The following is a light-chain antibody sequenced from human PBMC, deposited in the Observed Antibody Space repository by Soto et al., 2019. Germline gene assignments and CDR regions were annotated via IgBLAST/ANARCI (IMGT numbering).Light chain of an antibody. CDR2: GAS. J-gene: IGKJ2*01. Sequence: EIVLTQSPGTLSLSPGERATLSCRASQSVSSSYLAWYQQKPGQAPGLLIYGASSRATGIPDRFSGSGSGTDFTLTISTLEPEDFAVYYCQQYGSSPETFGQGTKLEIK. CDR1: QSVSSSY. V-gene: IGKV3-20*01. CDR3: QQYGSSPET.